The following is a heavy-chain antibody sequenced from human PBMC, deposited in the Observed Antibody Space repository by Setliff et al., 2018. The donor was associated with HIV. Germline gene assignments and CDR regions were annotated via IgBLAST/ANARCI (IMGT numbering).Heavy chain of an antibody. CDR2: ISSRGST. CDR3: ARGWLGGYYFDY. CDR1: GVSISSGGYY. Sequence: SETLSLTCTVSGVSISSGGYYWNWIRQHPGKGLEWIGYISSRGSTYYNPSLKSRVTISVDTSKNQFSLKLSFVTAADTAVYYCARGWLGGYYFDYWGQGTLVTVSS. D-gene: IGHD3-9*01. V-gene: IGHV4-31*03. J-gene: IGHJ4*02.